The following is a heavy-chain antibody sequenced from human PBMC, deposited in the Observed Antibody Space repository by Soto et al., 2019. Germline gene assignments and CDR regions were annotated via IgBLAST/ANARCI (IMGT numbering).Heavy chain of an antibody. D-gene: IGHD6-13*01. V-gene: IGHV3-48*01. CDR3: ARHPELIAEIVWFAT. CDR2: ISSSSSTI. J-gene: IGHJ5*02. CDR1: GFTFSSYS. Sequence: EVQLVESGGGLVQPGGSLRLSCAASGFTFSSYSMNWVRQAPGKGLEWVSYISSSSSTIYYADSVKGRFTISRDNANISPYLQTNRLRAEDTAVYYCARHPELIAEIVWFATWGQGTLVTVSS.